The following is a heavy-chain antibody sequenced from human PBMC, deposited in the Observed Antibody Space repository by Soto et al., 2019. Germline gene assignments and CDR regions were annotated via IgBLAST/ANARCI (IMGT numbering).Heavy chain of an antibody. D-gene: IGHD3-3*01. CDR3: EVYYDFWSANYYFDY. CDR2: ISGSGGST. J-gene: IGHJ4*02. Sequence: GGSLRLSCAASGFTFSSYAMSWVRQAPGKGLEWVSAISGSGGSTYYADSVKGRFTISRDNSKNTLYLQMNSLRAEDTAVYYCEVYYDFWSANYYFDYWGQGTLVTVSS. CDR1: GFTFSSYA. V-gene: IGHV3-23*01.